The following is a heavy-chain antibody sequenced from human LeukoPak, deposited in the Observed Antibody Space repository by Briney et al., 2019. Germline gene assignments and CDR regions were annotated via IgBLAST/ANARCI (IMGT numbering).Heavy chain of an antibody. D-gene: IGHD2/OR15-2a*01. Sequence: GGSLRLSCAASGFTFSSYGMHCVRQAPGKGLEWVAVISYDGSNKYYADSVKGRFTISRDNSKNTLYLQMNSLRAEDTAVYYCAKDLNTYFDYWGQGTLVTVSS. V-gene: IGHV3-30*18. J-gene: IGHJ4*02. CDR2: ISYDGSNK. CDR1: GFTFSSYG. CDR3: AKDLNTYFDY.